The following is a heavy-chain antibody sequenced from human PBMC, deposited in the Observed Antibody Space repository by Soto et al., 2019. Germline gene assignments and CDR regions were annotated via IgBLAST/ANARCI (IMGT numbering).Heavy chain of an antibody. D-gene: IGHD3-10*01. CDR2: IYYSGST. CDR3: ARGLGGRKKSFDY. Sequence: QVQLQESGPGLVNPSETLSLTCTVSGGSIRSYYGTWIRQPPGKGLEWSGYIYYSGSTTYKPSLKSRVTRSVDTSKNQFTLKLNSVTAADTAVYYCARGLGGRKKSFDYWGQGTLVTVSS. J-gene: IGHJ4*02. V-gene: IGHV4-59*01. CDR1: GGSIRSYY.